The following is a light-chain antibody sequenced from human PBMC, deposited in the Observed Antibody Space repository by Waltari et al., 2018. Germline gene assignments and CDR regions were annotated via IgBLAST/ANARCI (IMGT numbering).Light chain of an antibody. V-gene: IGLV2-14*03. J-gene: IGLJ2*01. CDR2: DVT. CDR3: SSYMDTTTLEL. Sequence: QSALTQPASVSGSPGQSITISCTGTSSDVGSYNYVSWYQQHPGKAPKLIIYDVTNRPSGVSHRFSGSKSGNPASLTISGLQAEDEADYYCSSYMDTTTLELFGGGTSLTVL. CDR1: SSDVGSYNY.